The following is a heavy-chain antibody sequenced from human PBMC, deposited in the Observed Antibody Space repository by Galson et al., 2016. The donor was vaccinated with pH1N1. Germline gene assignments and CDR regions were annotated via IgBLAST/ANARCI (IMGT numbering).Heavy chain of an antibody. CDR1: GFTFNIFA. Sequence: LRLSCAASGFTFNIFAMSWVRQAPGKGPEWVSSISVSGANTNYADPVKGRFTISRDNSKNTLYLQTNSLRAEDTAIYYCVKLDSSGYYYGRFDSWGQGTLVTVSS. J-gene: IGHJ4*02. D-gene: IGHD3-22*01. V-gene: IGHV3-23*01. CDR2: ISVSGANT. CDR3: VKLDSSGYYYGRFDS.